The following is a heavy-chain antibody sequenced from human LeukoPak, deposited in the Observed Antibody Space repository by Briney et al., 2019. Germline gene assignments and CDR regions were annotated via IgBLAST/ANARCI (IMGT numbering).Heavy chain of an antibody. J-gene: IGHJ4*02. D-gene: IGHD3-22*01. CDR1: GFTFSNYA. Sequence: GGSLRLSCAASGFTFSNYAMNWVRQAPGEGLQWVSTISVGSDITYYADSVKGRFTISRDNDKNTLYLQMNSLRADDTAIYYCAKPTKMYYYDSGALNYWGPGTLVTVFS. CDR2: ISVGSDIT. CDR3: AKPTKMYYYDSGALNY. V-gene: IGHV3-23*01.